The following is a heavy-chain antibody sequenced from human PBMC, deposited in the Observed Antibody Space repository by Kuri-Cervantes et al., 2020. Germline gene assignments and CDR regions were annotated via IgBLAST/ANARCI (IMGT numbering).Heavy chain of an antibody. CDR1: GGSISSSSYY. J-gene: IGHJ5*02. V-gene: IGHV4-61*05. CDR3: ARAPGDYGLEGNNWFDP. CDR2: IYYSGST. D-gene: IGHD4-17*01. Sequence: SETLSLTCTVSGGSISSSSYYWSWIRQPPGKGLEWIGYIYYSGSTNYNPSLKSRVTISVDTSKNQFSLKLSSVTAADTAVYYCARAPGDYGLEGNNWFDPWGQGTLVTVSS.